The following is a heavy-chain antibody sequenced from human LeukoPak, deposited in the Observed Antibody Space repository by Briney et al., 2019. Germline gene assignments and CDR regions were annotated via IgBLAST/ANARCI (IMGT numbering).Heavy chain of an antibody. Sequence: ASVKVSCKASGYTFTSYYMHWVRQTPGQGLEWMGIINPSGGSTSYSQKFQGRATMTRDTSTSTVYMELCSVRSEDTAVYYCARDKTPRAGWVRDAFDIWGQGTMVTVSS. D-gene: IGHD6-13*01. CDR1: GYTFTSYY. J-gene: IGHJ3*02. V-gene: IGHV1-46*01. CDR2: INPSGGST. CDR3: ARDKTPRAGWVRDAFDI.